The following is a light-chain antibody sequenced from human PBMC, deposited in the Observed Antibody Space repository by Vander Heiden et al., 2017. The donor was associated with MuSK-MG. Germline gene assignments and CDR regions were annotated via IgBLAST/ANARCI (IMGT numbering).Light chain of an antibody. CDR1: KLGNKY. CDR3: QAWDGSTVV. J-gene: IGLJ2*01. V-gene: IGLV3-1*01. Sequence: SYDLTQPPSVTVSPGQTASITCSGDKLGNKYACGYHQKPGQSPVLVIYQDTKRPSGIPGRFSGSNSGNTATLTISGTQALDEADYYCQAWDGSTVVFGGGTKLTVL. CDR2: QDT.